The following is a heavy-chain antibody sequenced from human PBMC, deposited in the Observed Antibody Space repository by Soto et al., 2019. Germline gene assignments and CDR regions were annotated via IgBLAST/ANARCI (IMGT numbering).Heavy chain of an antibody. CDR3: AREVGATLAADY. CDR1: GFTFSSYS. J-gene: IGHJ4*02. CDR2: ISSSSSYI. V-gene: IGHV3-21*01. D-gene: IGHD1-26*01. Sequence: GGSLRLSCAASGFTFSSYSMNWVRQAPGKGLEWVSSISSSSSYIYYADSVKGRFTISRDNAKNSLYLQMNSLRAEDTAVYYCAREVGATLAADYWGQGTLVTVSS.